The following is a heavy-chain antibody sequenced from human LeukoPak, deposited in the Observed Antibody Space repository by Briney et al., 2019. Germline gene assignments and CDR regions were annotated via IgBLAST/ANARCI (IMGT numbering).Heavy chain of an antibody. V-gene: IGHV3-21*01. Sequence: GGSLRLSCAASGFTFSSYSMNWVRQAPGKGLEWVSSISSSSSYIYYADSVKGRFTISRDNAKNSLYLQVNSLRAEDTAVYYCARDKYSSSSDYWGQGTLVTVSS. D-gene: IGHD6-6*01. CDR1: GFTFSSYS. CDR2: ISSSSSYI. CDR3: ARDKYSSSSDY. J-gene: IGHJ4*02.